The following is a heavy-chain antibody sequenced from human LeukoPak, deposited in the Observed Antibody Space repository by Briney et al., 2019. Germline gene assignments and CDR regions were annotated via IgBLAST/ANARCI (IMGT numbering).Heavy chain of an antibody. CDR1: GDSISSSSYY. V-gene: IGHV4-39*01. D-gene: IGHD6-13*01. J-gene: IGHJ4*02. CDR2: IYYSGST. Sequence: PSETLSLTCTVSGDSISSSSYYWGWIRQPPGKGLEWIGSIYYSGSTYYNPSLKSRVTISVATFKNQFSLKLSSVTAADTAVYYCARQNPFSSWRFGYFDYWGQGTLDPVSS. CDR3: ARQNPFSSWRFGYFDY.